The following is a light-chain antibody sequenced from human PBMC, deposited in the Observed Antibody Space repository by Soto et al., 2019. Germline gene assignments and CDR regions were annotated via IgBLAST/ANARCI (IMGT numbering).Light chain of an antibody. CDR3: GTWDSSLSGGV. J-gene: IGLJ3*02. CDR1: SSNIGNNY. CDR2: ENN. Sequence: QSVLTQPPSVSAAPGQKVTISCSGSSSNIGNNYVSWYQQLPGTAPKLLIYENNKRPSGIPDRFSGSKSGTSATLGITGLQTGDEADYYCGTWDSSLSGGVFGGGTKPTVL. V-gene: IGLV1-51*02.